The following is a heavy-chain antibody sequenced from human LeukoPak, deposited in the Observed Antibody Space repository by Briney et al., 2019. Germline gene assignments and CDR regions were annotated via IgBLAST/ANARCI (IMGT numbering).Heavy chain of an antibody. CDR3: ARDGGSGIFTSGPFDY. Sequence: PSETLSLTCTVSGGSISTYYWSWIRQSAGKGLEWIGRVYPGGSTKYNPSLKSRVTISVDTSKNQFSLKLTSVTAADTAVYYCARDGGSGIFTSGPFDYWGQGTLVTVSS. CDR2: VYPGGST. CDR1: GGSISTYY. J-gene: IGHJ4*02. V-gene: IGHV4-4*07. D-gene: IGHD3-10*01.